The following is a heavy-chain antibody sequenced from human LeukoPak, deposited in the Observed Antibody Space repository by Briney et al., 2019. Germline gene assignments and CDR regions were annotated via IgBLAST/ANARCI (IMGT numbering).Heavy chain of an antibody. CDR1: GFTLSRYW. CDR2: IKQDRNEK. D-gene: IGHD6-13*01. CDR3: ASTTAGFDY. V-gene: IGHV3-7*01. J-gene: IGHJ4*02. Sequence: GGSLRLSCAASGFTLSRYWMSWVRPAPGKGLEWVANIKQDRNEKYVDSVKCRFTISRDNGKNSLYLQMNSLRAEDTAVYYCASTTAGFDYWGQGTLVTVSS.